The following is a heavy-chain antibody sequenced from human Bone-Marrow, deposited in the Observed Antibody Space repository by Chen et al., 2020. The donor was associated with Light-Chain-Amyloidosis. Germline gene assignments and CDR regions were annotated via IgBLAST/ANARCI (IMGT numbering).Heavy chain of an antibody. Sequence: QVQLQELGPGLVKPSETLSLTSSVSGYSISSGYYWGWIRQPPGKGLEWLGYISHTGATFYNPSLKSRITISLDPSKNQVSLNLRSVTAADTALYFCARDFIYQKSDYYYHDAFDVWGQGTMVTVSS. V-gene: IGHV4-38-2*02. D-gene: IGHD3-3*01. CDR1: GYSISSGYY. J-gene: IGHJ3*01. CDR3: ARDFIYQKSDYYYHDAFDV. CDR2: ISHTGAT.